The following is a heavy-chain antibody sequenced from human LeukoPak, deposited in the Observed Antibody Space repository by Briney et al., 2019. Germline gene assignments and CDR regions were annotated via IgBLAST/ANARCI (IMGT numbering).Heavy chain of an antibody. J-gene: IGHJ4*02. CDR3: ARGGGYSSRHLDY. CDR2: INPNSGGT. V-gene: IGHV1-2*02. CDR1: GYTFTGYY. D-gene: IGHD6-13*01. Sequence: WASVKVSCKASGYTFTGYYMHWVRQAPGQGLEWMGWINPNSGGTNYAQKFQGRVTMTRDTSISTAYMELSRLRSDDTAVYYCARGGGYSSRHLDYWGQGTLVTVSS.